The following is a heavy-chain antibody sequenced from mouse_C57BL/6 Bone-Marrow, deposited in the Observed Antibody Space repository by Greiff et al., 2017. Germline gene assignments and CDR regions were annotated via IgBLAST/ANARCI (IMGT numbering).Heavy chain of an antibody. J-gene: IGHJ3*01. Sequence: QVHVKQSGAELVRPGTSVKLSCKASGYTFTSYWMHWVKQRPGQGLEWIGVIDPSDSYTNYNQKFKGKATLTVDTTSSTAYMQLSSLTSEDSAVYYCARGYYCSSSLSYWGQGTLVTVSA. CDR3: ARGYYCSSSLSY. CDR2: IDPSDSYT. CDR1: GYTFTSYW. V-gene: IGHV1-59*01. D-gene: IGHD1-1*01.